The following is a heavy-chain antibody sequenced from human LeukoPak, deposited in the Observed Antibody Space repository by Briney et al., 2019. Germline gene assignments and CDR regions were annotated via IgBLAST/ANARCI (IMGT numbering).Heavy chain of an antibody. V-gene: IGHV4-39*07. J-gene: IGHJ3*02. CDR2: IYRSGST. Sequence: SETLSLTCTVSGVSISNTNFYWGWIRQTPGKGLEWIGTIYRSGSTYYNPSLKSRVTISVDASKNQFSLNLTSVTAADTAVYYCARSWYGIWGQGTMVTVSS. CDR3: ARSWYGI. CDR1: GVSISNTNFY. D-gene: IGHD6-13*01.